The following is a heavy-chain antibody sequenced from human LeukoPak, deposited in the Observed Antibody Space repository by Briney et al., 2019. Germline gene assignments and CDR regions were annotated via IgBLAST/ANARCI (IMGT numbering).Heavy chain of an antibody. V-gene: IGHV1-24*01. CDR1: GYTLTELS. CDR3: ARAVQFHYDSTGNYEPWWFDP. Sequence: ASVKVSCKVSGYTLTELSMHWVRQAPGKGLEWMGGFGPEDGETIYAQKFQGRVTMTRDTSISTVYLEMSSLRSDDTAVYYCARAVQFHYDSTGNYEPWWFDPWGQGTQVIVSS. D-gene: IGHD3-22*01. CDR2: FGPEDGET. J-gene: IGHJ5*02.